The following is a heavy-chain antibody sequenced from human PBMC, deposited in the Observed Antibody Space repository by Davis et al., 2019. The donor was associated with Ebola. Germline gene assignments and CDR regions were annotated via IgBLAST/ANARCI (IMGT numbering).Heavy chain of an antibody. D-gene: IGHD2-2*01. Sequence: SQTLSLTCAVSGYSINRGYYWGWIRQPPGKGLEWIAYIYYRGSTNYNPSLRSRVTTSVDTSKNQFSLKLSSVTAADTAVYFCATLRSPLESCSSPSCRLEAFDIWGQGTKVTVSS. CDR2: IYYRGST. J-gene: IGHJ3*02. CDR3: ATLRSPLESCSSPSCRLEAFDI. V-gene: IGHV4-38-2*01. CDR1: GYSINRGYY.